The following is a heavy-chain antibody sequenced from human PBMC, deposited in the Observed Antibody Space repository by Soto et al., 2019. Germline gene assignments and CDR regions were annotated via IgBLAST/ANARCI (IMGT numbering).Heavy chain of an antibody. CDR1: GSTSSSDA. CDR2: IIPIFGTA. J-gene: IGHJ4*02. CDR3: CKSLAGLYRSSSHFDY. D-gene: IGHD6-6*01. Sequence: SMMVPCKASGSTSSSDAYSWVLHAPGQGREWMGGIIPIFGTATYAQKFQGRVTITADESTSTDYMELSSLRSEDTAVYYCCKSLAGLYRSSSHFDYWGQGTLVPVSS. V-gene: IGHV1-69*01.